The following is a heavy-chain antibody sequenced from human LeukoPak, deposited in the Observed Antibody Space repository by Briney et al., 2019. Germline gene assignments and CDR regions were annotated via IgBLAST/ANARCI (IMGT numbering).Heavy chain of an antibody. Sequence: GRSLRLSCAASGVTFSSYGMHWVRQAPGKGLEWVAVISYDGSNKYYADSVKGRFTISRDNSKNTLYLQMNSLRAEDTAVYYCAKDRPTVTNTLDYWGQGTLVTVSS. CDR3: AKDRPTVTNTLDY. CDR1: GVTFSSYG. D-gene: IGHD4-17*01. J-gene: IGHJ4*02. V-gene: IGHV3-30*18. CDR2: ISYDGSNK.